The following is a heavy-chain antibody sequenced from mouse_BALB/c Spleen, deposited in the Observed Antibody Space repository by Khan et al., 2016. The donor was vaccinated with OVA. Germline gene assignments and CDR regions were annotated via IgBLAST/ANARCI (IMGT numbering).Heavy chain of an antibody. D-gene: IGHD2-1*01. CDR1: GFTFSTFA. CDR3: ARYPYGNFAY. Sequence: EVQLVESGGGLVKPGGSLKLSCAASGFTFSTFAMSWVRQTPEKRLEWVATINSDGDYTYYPDNVTGRFTITRDNAKNTLYLQMSSLRSEDTAMYYCARYPYGNFAYWGQGTLVTVSA. CDR2: INSDGDYT. V-gene: IGHV5-9-3*01. J-gene: IGHJ3*01.